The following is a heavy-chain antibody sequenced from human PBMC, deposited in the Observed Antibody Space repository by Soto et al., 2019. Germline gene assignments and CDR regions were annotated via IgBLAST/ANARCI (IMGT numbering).Heavy chain of an antibody. Sequence: QVQLVESGGGVVQLGRSLRLSCAASGFTFSSYGMHWVRQAPGKGLGWVAVIWYDGSKKYYAASVKGRFTISRDNSKNTLYLQMNSLRAEDPAGYYCAGDGIAAAGFDYWGQGTLVTVSS. J-gene: IGHJ4*02. V-gene: IGHV3-33*01. CDR2: IWYDGSKK. D-gene: IGHD6-13*01. CDR1: GFTFSSYG. CDR3: AGDGIAAAGFDY.